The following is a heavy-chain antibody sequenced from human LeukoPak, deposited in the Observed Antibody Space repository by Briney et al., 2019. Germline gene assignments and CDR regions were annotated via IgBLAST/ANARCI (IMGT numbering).Heavy chain of an antibody. Sequence: ASVKVSCKPSGGTFSSYGVSWVRQAPGQGLEWMGGIIPIFRATNYAQRFRGRVTITADESTSTAYMELSSLRSEDTAVYYCTRSQRAGYNVYYFDSWGQGTLVTVSS. CDR2: IIPIFRAT. V-gene: IGHV1-69*13. CDR1: GGTFSSYG. J-gene: IGHJ4*02. D-gene: IGHD5-24*01. CDR3: TRSQRAGYNVYYFDS.